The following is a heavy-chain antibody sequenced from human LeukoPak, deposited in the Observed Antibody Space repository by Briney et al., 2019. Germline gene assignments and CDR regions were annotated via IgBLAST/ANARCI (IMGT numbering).Heavy chain of an antibody. Sequence: PSETLSLTCAVSGFSISSGYYWGWLRQPPGKGLEWIGSTYHSGSTYYNPSLKSRVTISVDTSKNQFSLKLSSVTAADTAVYYCARDRSSAYDIDYWGQGTLVTVSS. D-gene: IGHD6-6*01. CDR2: TYHSGST. CDR1: GFSISSGYY. J-gene: IGHJ4*02. CDR3: ARDRSSAYDIDY. V-gene: IGHV4-38-2*02.